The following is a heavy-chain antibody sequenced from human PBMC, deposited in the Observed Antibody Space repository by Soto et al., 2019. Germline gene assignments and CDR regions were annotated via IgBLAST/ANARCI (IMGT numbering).Heavy chain of an antibody. CDR2: IYYSGST. J-gene: IGHJ4*02. Sequence: KSSETLSLTCTVSGGSISSSSYYWGWIRQPPGKGLEWIGSIYYSGSTYYNPSLKSRVTISVDTSKNQFSLKLSSVTAADTAVYYCARQSMVRGVNWGQGTLVTVSS. CDR1: GGSISSSSYY. V-gene: IGHV4-39*01. CDR3: ARQSMVRGVN. D-gene: IGHD3-10*01.